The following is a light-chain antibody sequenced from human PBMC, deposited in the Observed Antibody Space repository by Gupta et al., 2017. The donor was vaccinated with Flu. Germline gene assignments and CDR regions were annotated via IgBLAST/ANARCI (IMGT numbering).Light chain of an antibody. J-gene: IGLJ3*02. Sequence: QSALTQPRSVSGSPGQSVTISCTEINGDTGRYKYVSWYQQHPDKAPKLIIHDVNQRPSGVPDRFSGSKSGNTASLTISGLQADDEADYYCCSYSGTSRLFGGGTRLTVL. CDR2: DVN. CDR3: CSYSGTSRL. CDR1: NGDTGRYKY. V-gene: IGLV2-11*01.